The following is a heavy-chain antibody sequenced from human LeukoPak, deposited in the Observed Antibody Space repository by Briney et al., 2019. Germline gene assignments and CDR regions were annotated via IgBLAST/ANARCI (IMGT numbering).Heavy chain of an antibody. J-gene: IGHJ4*02. CDR2: IYYSGST. CDR3: ARHRGSGSPYFDY. Sequence: IPSETLSLTCTVSGDSINNYYWSWIRQSLGKGLEWIGYIYYSGSTKYNPSLKSRVTISVDTSKNQFSLKLSPVTAADTAVYYCARHRGSGSPYFDYWGQGTLVTVPS. D-gene: IGHD3-10*01. V-gene: IGHV4-59*08. CDR1: GDSINNYY.